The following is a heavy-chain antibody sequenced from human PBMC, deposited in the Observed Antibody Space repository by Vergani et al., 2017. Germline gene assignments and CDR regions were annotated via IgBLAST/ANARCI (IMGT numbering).Heavy chain of an antibody. CDR2: IYYSGST. V-gene: IGHV4-59*01. J-gene: IGHJ6*02. CDR1: GGSISSYY. CDR3: ARDCQLWLIGSSSWYTSNYYYGMDV. D-gene: IGHD6-13*01. Sequence: QVQLQESGPGLVKPSETLSLTCTVSGGSISSYYWSWIRQPPGKGLEWIGYIYYSGSTNYNPSLKSRVTISVDTSKNQFSRKLSSVTAADTAVYYCARDCQLWLIGSSSWYTSNYYYGMDVWGQGTTVTVSS.